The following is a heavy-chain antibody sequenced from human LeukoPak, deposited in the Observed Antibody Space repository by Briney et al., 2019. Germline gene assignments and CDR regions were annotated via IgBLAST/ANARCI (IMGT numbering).Heavy chain of an antibody. J-gene: IGHJ1*01. Sequence: GGSLRLSCAASEFTFSSYWMSWVRQAPGKGLEWVANIKQDGSEKYYVDSVKGRFTISRDNAQNSMYLQMNSLRVEDTAVYYCKRGGDPPAKSSQRWARGPLVT. CDR3: KRGGDPPAKSSQR. V-gene: IGHV3-7*01. CDR1: EFTFSSYW. CDR2: IKQDGSEK. D-gene: IGHD2-21*02.